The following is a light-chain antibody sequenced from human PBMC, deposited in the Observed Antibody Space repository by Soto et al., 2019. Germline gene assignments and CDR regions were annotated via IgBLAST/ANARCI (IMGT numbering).Light chain of an antibody. V-gene: IGLV2-14*01. CDR3: SSYTGSSTV. Sequence: QSALTQPASVSGSPGQSITISCTGTSSDVGGYNYVSWYQQHPGKAPKLMIYDVSNRPSGVSNRFSGSKSGNTASLTISGLQAEDDADYYCSSYTGSSTVFGTGTKLAVL. CDR2: DVS. CDR1: SSDVGGYNY. J-gene: IGLJ1*01.